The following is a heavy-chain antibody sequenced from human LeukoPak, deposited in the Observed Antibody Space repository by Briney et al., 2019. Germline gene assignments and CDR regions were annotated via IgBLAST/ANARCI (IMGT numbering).Heavy chain of an antibody. J-gene: IGHJ5*02. Sequence: GASVKVSCKASGGTFSSYAISWVRQAPGQGLEWMGRIIPILGIANYAQKFQGRVTMTRNTSISTAYMELSSLRSEDTAVYYCASWNSITGTHARVDWFDPWGQGTLVTVSS. CDR3: ASWNSITGTHARVDWFDP. CDR2: IIPILGIA. D-gene: IGHD1-20*01. CDR1: GGTFSSYA. V-gene: IGHV1-69*04.